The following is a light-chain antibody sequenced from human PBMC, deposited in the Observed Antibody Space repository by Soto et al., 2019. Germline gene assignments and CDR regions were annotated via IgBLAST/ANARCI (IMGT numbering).Light chain of an antibody. CDR2: HAS. CDR3: QQYGSSIT. Sequence: EILLTQSPATLSLSPGEKATLSCRASQSVSRYLAWYQRKPGQAPRLLIYHASSRATGIPDRFSGSGSWADFTLTISRLEPEDFAVYYCQQYGSSITFGGGTKVDIK. J-gene: IGKJ4*01. V-gene: IGKV3-20*01. CDR1: QSVSRY.